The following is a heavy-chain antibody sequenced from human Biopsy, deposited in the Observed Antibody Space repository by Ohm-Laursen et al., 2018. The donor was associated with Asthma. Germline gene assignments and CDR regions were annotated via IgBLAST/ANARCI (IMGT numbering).Heavy chain of an antibody. CDR3: ARIPRRSGSYFVDY. V-gene: IGHV4-34*01. D-gene: IGHD3-22*01. Sequence: LRLSCAASGFTFGDYWMSWVRQVPGKGLEWIGEINHRGSTNYNPSLKSRVTLSVDTSKNQFSVKLRSVTAADTAVYYCARIPRRSGSYFVDYWGQGTLVTVSS. CDR2: INHRGST. J-gene: IGHJ4*02. CDR1: GFTFGDYW.